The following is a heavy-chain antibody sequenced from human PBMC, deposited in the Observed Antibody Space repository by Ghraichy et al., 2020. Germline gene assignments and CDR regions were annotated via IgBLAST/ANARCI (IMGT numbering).Heavy chain of an antibody. CDR2: IRSKAYGGTT. V-gene: IGHV3-49*03. D-gene: IGHD6-19*01. CDR3: TRARKAFPRQYSSGWGNYYYYYGMDV. J-gene: IGHJ6*02. CDR1: GFTFGDYA. Sequence: GGSLRLSCTASGFTFGDYAMSWFRQAPGKGLEWVGFIRSKAYGGTTEYAASVKGRFTISRDDSKSIAYLQMNSLKTEDTAVYYCTRARKAFPRQYSSGWGNYYYYYGMDVWGQGTTVTVSS.